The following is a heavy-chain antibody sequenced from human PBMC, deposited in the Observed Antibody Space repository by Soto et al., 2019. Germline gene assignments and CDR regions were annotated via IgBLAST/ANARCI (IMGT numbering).Heavy chain of an antibody. Sequence: SETLSLTCTVSGGSISSYYWSWIRQPPGKGLEWIGYIYYSGSTNYNPSLKSRVTISVDTSKNQFSLKLSSVTAADTAVYYCARDLVAGTHFYYYGMDVWGQGTTVTVSS. D-gene: IGHD6-19*01. J-gene: IGHJ6*02. CDR2: IYYSGST. CDR3: ARDLVAGTHFYYYGMDV. CDR1: GGSISSYY. V-gene: IGHV4-59*01.